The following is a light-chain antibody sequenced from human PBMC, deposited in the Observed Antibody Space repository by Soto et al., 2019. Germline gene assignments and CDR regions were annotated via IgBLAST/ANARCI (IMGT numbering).Light chain of an antibody. CDR1: QSISSW. V-gene: IGKV1-39*01. J-gene: IGKJ5*01. CDR2: AAS. CDR3: QQSYSTPSIT. Sequence: TQSPDTLSLSPGDRVTITCRASQSISSWLAWYQQKPGKAPKLLIYAASSLQSGVPSRFSGSGSGTDFTLTISSLQPEDFATYYCQQSYSTPSITFGQGTRLEIK.